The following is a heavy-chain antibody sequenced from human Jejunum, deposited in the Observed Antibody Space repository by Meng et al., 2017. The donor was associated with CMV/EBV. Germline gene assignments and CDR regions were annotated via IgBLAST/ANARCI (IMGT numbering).Heavy chain of an antibody. CDR1: GFPFSNYA. V-gene: IGHV3-23*01. J-gene: IGHJ4*02. CDR2: ISGSGLVT. CDR3: ATATREGTPFDY. D-gene: IGHD2-15*01. Sequence: CAASGFPFSNYAMRWVRQAPGRGLEWVSLISGSGLVTHSADSVKGRFIISRDNSNNTLYLQMNSLRAEDTAIYYCATATREGTPFDYWGQGRLVTVSS.